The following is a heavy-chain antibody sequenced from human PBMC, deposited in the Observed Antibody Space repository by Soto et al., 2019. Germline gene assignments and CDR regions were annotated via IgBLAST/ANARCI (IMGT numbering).Heavy chain of an antibody. V-gene: IGHV1-69*06. Sequence: VKVSCKASGGTFSSYAISWVRQAPGQGLEWMGGIIPIFGTANYAQKFQGRVTITADKSTSTAYMELSSLRSEDTAVYYCARQPAASSYYYYYGMDVWGQGTTVTVSS. CDR1: GGTFSSYA. J-gene: IGHJ6*02. CDR3: ARQPAASSYYYYYGMDV. CDR2: IIPIFGTA. D-gene: IGHD2-2*01.